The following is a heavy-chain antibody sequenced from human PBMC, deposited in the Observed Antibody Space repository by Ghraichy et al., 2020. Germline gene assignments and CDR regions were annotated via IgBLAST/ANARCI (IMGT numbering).Heavy chain of an antibody. V-gene: IGHV3-33*01. J-gene: IGHJ6*02. CDR1: GFTFSSYG. CDR2: IWYDGSNK. Sequence: GESLNISCAASGFTFSSYGMHWVRQAPGKGLEWVAVIWYDGSNKYYADSVKGRFTISRDNYNNTLYLQMNSLRAEDTAVYYCARDRITMVRGVILYYYGMDVWGHETTVNVSS. CDR3: ARDRITMVRGVILYYYGMDV. D-gene: IGHD3-10*01.